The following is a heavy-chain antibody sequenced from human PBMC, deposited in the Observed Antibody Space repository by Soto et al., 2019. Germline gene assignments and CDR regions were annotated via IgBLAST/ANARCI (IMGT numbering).Heavy chain of an antibody. CDR3: ARGEFXYSXGQGGYYGXDV. Sequence: GESLKISCKGSGYSFTSYWIGWVRQMPGKGLEWMGIIYPGDSDTRYSPSFQGQVTISADKSIRTAYLQWSSLKASDTAMYYCARGEFXYSXGQGGYYGXDVWGQGTXVTVSS. D-gene: IGHD5-18*01. CDR2: IYPGDSDT. J-gene: IGHJ6*02. V-gene: IGHV5-51*01. CDR1: GYSFTSYW.